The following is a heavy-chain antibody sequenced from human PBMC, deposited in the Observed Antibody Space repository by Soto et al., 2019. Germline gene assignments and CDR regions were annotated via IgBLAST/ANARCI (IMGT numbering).Heavy chain of an antibody. CDR2: ISGSGGST. J-gene: IGHJ1*01. Sequence: EVQLLESGGGLVQPGGSLRLSCAASGFPFNSYAMSWVRQAPGKGLEWVSAISGSGGSTYYADSVKGRFTISRDISKNTLYLQMNSLRAEDTAVYYCAKDPAREESQYFQHWGQGTLVSVSS. V-gene: IGHV3-23*01. CDR1: GFPFNSYA. CDR3: AKDPAREESQYFQH. D-gene: IGHD2-2*01.